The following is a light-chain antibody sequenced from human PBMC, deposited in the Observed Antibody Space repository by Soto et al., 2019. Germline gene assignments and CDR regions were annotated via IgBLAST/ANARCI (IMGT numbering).Light chain of an antibody. V-gene: IGKV1-39*01. Sequence: DIQMTQSPSSLSASVGDRVTITCRASQSISSYLNWYQQKPGKAPKLLIYAASSLQSGVPSRFSGSGSGTDFTLTISSLQPEDVATYYCQQSYRTPPTFGQGTKLDIK. CDR2: AAS. CDR3: QQSYRTPPT. CDR1: QSISSY. J-gene: IGKJ1*01.